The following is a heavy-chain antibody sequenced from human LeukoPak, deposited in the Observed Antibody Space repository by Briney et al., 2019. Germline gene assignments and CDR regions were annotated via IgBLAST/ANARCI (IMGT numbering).Heavy chain of an antibody. Sequence: AGGSLRPSCSASGFSFSSYAMHWVRQAPGKGLEYVSAISGNGGTTYYADSVKGRFTISRDNSKNTLYLQMSSLRAEDTAVYYCVKDLKKAAEYYFDYWGQGTLVTVSS. CDR1: GFSFSSYA. V-gene: IGHV3-64D*06. D-gene: IGHD2-15*01. J-gene: IGHJ4*02. CDR2: ISGNGGTT. CDR3: VKDLKKAAEYYFDY.